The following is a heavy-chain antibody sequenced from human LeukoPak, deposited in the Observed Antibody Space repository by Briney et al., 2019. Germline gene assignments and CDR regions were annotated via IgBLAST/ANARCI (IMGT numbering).Heavy chain of an antibody. V-gene: IGHV4-38-2*02. CDR2: FSHNTGA. D-gene: IGHD1-26*01. J-gene: IGHJ6*03. CDR1: GYSIGSVFY. Sequence: TAAETLSLTCAVSGYSIGSVFYWGSIRQTPGTGLEWIEIFSHNTGASYNPSFKSRVTISLDTSKNHFSLTLSSVTAADTAVYFCEREPGWGHNYYYIDLWGKGPTVGVSS. CDR3: EREPGWGHNYYYIDL.